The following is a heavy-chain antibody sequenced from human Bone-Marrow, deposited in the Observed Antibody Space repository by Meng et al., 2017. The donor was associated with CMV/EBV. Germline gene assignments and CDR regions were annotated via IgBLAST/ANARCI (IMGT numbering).Heavy chain of an antibody. CDR3: ARDSPVPLGGFDP. CDR2: ISSSSSYI. V-gene: IGHV3-21*01. Sequence: GESLKISCAASGFTFSSYWMSWVRQAPGKGLEWVSSISSSSSYIYYADSVKGRFTISRDNAKNSLYLQMNSLRAEDTAVYYCARDSPVPLGGFDPWGQGTLVTVSS. D-gene: IGHD3-16*01. CDR1: GFTFSSYW. J-gene: IGHJ5*02.